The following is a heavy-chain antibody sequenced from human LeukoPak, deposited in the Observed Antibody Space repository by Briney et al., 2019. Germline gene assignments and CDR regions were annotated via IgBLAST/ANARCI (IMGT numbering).Heavy chain of an antibody. D-gene: IGHD3-10*01. CDR2: ISSSSRYI. CDR3: ARSDGSGSYC. J-gene: IGHJ4*02. Sequence: PGGSLRLSCAASGFTFSSYSMNWVRQAPGKGLEWVSFISSSSRYIYFADSVKGRFTISRDNAKNSLYLQMNSLRAEDTAVYYCARSDGSGSYCWGQGTLVTVSS. CDR1: GFTFSSYS. V-gene: IGHV3-21*01.